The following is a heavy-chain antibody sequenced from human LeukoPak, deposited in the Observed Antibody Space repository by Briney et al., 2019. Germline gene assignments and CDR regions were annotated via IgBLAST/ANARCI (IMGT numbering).Heavy chain of an antibody. Sequence: PGGSLRLSCAASGFTFSNAWMSWVRQTPGKGLEWVGRIKTKTDGGTIDYAAPVKGRFTISRDDSEDTLYLQLDSLRTEDTAVYYCTTDEYYYDSSGYSEYFQHWGQGTLVTVSS. CDR1: GFTFSNAW. D-gene: IGHD3-22*01. V-gene: IGHV3-15*01. CDR2: IKTKTDGGTI. J-gene: IGHJ1*01. CDR3: TTDEYYYDSSGYSEYFQH.